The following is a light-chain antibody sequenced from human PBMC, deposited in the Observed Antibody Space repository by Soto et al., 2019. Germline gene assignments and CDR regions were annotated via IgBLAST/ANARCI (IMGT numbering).Light chain of an antibody. CDR3: QQYATSPST. J-gene: IGKJ5*01. Sequence: EIVLTQSPGTLSLSPGERATLSCRASQTVISNYLAWYQQKPGQAPRLLIHTASRRATGIPDRFGGSGSGTDFTLTISRLDPEDFEVYFCQQYATSPSTFGQGTRLEIK. CDR2: TAS. V-gene: IGKV3-20*01. CDR1: QTVISNY.